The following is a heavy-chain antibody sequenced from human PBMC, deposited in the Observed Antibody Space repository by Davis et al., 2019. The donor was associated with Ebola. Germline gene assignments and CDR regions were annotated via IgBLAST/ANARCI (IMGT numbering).Heavy chain of an antibody. Sequence: GESLKISCAASGFTFSSYAMSWVRQAPGKGLEWVSAISGSGGSTYYANSVKGRFTISRDNSKNTLYLQMNSLRAEDTAVYYCASGTSGSPPWGYWGQGTLVTVSS. CDR2: ISGSGGST. J-gene: IGHJ4*02. CDR3: ASGTSGSPPWGY. D-gene: IGHD1-26*01. CDR1: GFTFSSYA. V-gene: IGHV3-23*01.